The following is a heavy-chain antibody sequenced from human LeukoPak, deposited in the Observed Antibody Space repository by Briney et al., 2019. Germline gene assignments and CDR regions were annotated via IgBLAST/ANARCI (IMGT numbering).Heavy chain of an antibody. Sequence: PAETLSLTCTVSGGSINIGSNCWGWIRQTPGKGLEWIGTVYYSGTADYNPSLKSRVTVSINTSKNQFSLSLKSVTAADTAVYYCVRRQAWWQRLPEVRQFDHWGQGTLVTVSS. CDR2: VYYSGTA. J-gene: IGHJ4*01. CDR3: VRRQAWWQRLPEVRQFDH. CDR1: GGSINIGSNC. D-gene: IGHD2-15*01. V-gene: IGHV4-39*07.